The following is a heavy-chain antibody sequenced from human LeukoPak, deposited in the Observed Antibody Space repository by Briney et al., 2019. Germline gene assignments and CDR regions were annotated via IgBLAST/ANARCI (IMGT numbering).Heavy chain of an antibody. Sequence: GGSLRLSCAASGFTVSSNYMSWVRQAPGKGLEWVSGIIGGAGGTYYADSVKGRFTISRDNAKNTLYPQMNSLRAEDTAVYYCAHGSMYQLDYWGQGTLVTVSS. CDR1: GFTVSSNY. CDR2: IIGGAGGT. CDR3: AHGSMYQLDY. J-gene: IGHJ4*02. D-gene: IGHD2-2*01. V-gene: IGHV3-23*01.